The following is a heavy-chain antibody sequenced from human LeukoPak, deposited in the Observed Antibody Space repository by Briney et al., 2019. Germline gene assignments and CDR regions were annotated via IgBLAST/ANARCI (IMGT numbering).Heavy chain of an antibody. Sequence: SQTLSLTCAISGDSVSSNSAAWNWIRQSPSRGLEWLGRTYYRSKWYNDYAVSVKSRITINPDTSKNQFSLQLNSATPGDTAVYYCARDLVAAAGTSFDYWGQGTLVTVSS. V-gene: IGHV6-1*01. CDR1: GDSVSSNSAA. J-gene: IGHJ4*02. D-gene: IGHD6-13*01. CDR2: TYYRSKWYN. CDR3: ARDLVAAAGTSFDY.